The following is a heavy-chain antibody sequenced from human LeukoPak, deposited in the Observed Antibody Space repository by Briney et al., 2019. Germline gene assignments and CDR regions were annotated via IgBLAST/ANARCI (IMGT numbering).Heavy chain of an antibody. CDR1: GFTFSSYA. J-gene: IGHJ4*02. D-gene: IGHD3-16*01. V-gene: IGHV3-23*01. CDR3: AKSIPRGLCRVYVWIFDY. CDR2: ISGSGGST. Sequence: PGGSLRLSCAASGFTFSSYAMSWVSQAPGKGLEWVSAISGSGGSTYYADSVKGRFTISRDNSKNTLYLQMNSLRAEDTAVYYCAKSIPRGLCRVYVWIFDYWGQGTLVTVS.